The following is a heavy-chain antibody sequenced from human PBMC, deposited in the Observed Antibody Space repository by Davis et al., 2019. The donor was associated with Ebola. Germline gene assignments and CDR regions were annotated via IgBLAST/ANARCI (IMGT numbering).Heavy chain of an antibody. CDR3: TRGRWDGFDI. J-gene: IGHJ3*02. Sequence: PGGSLRLSCKGSGYSFTSYWIGWVRQMPGKGLEWMGIIYPGDSDTRYSPSFQGQVTISADKSISTGYLQWSSLKASDTAMYYCTRGRWDGFDIWGQGTMVIVSS. D-gene: IGHD4-23*01. CDR2: IYPGDSDT. V-gene: IGHV5-51*01. CDR1: GYSFTSYW.